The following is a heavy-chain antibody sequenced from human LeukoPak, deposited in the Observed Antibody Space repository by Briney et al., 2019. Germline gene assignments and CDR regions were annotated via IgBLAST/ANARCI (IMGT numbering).Heavy chain of an antibody. Sequence: PSESVSLTCTVSGGSISSYYWSWIRQPPGKGLEWIGYICYSGSTNYNPSLKSRVTISADTSKNQFSLKLSSVTAADTAVYYCARHFIAEAGIGYYYGMDVWGQGTTFTVS. CDR1: GGSISSYY. D-gene: IGHD6-19*01. CDR3: ARHFIAEAGIGYYYGMDV. V-gene: IGHV4-59*01. CDR2: ICYSGST. J-gene: IGHJ6*02.